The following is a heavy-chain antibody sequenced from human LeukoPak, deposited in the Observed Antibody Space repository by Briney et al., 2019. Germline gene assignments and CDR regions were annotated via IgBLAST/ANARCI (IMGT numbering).Heavy chain of an antibody. CDR3: ARSGSLEWLPETLDNWFDP. CDR1: GGSFSGYY. J-gene: IGHJ5*02. Sequence: SETLSLTCAVYGGSFSGYYWSWIRQPPGKGLEWIGEINHSGSTNYNPSLKSRVTISVDTSKNQFSLKLSSVTAADTAVYYCARSGSLEWLPETLDNWFDPWGQGTLVTVSS. V-gene: IGHV4-34*01. CDR2: INHSGST. D-gene: IGHD3-3*01.